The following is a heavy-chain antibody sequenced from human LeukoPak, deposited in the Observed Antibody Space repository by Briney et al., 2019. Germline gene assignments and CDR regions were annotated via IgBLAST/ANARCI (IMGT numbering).Heavy chain of an antibody. J-gene: IGHJ4*02. CDR2: ICGSCGST. CDR1: GFNFRSYA. CDR3: AVYSYGYDY. V-gene: IGHV3-23*01. Sequence: GGSLSLSCAASGFNFRSYAMSWVRQSPGKGLEWVSAICGSCGSTYYADSVKGRFTISRDNSKNTLYLQMNSLRPDDRAVYFCAVYSYGYDYWGEGALVTVSS. D-gene: IGHD5-18*01.